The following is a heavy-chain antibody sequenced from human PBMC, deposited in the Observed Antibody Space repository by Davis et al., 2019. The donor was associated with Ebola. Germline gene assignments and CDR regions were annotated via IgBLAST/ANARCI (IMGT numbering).Heavy chain of an antibody. CDR2: ISWNSDSI. CDR1: GFTFGDNA. D-gene: IGHD4-11*01. Sequence: SLKISCAGSGFTFGDNAMHWVRQAPGKGLEWVSGISWNSDSIVYADSVKGRFTISRDNARNSLYLQMNSLRGEDTAFYYCARGDFGNGPFDYWGQGTLVTVSS. J-gene: IGHJ4*02. V-gene: IGHV3-9*01. CDR3: ARGDFGNGPFDY.